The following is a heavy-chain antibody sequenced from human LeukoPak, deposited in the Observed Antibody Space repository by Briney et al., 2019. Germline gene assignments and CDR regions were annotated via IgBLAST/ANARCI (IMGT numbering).Heavy chain of an antibody. V-gene: IGHV5-51*01. Sequence: GEFLKIPCKGSGYIFTNSWIGWVRQMLGKGLEWMGIISPGNSDTRYSPSFQGQVTISADKSISTAYLQWSSLKASDTAMYYCATESYGSGRNWGQGTLVTVSS. CDR2: ISPGNSDT. J-gene: IGHJ4*02. D-gene: IGHD3-10*01. CDR3: ATESYGSGRN. CDR1: GYIFTNSW.